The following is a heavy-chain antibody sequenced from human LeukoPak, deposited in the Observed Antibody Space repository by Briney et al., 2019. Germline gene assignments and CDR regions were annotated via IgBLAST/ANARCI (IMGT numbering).Heavy chain of an antibody. CDR2: ITYDGSDK. CDR1: GFTFSSYA. CDR3: ARAVYRSGGYYFDY. Sequence: PGGSLRLSCAASGFTFSSYAMQWVRQAPGKGLEWVAVITYDGSDKNYADPVKGRFTISRDNSMDTLYLQMNSLRAEDTAVYYCARAVYRSGGYYFDYWGQGILVTVSS. D-gene: IGHD6-19*01. J-gene: IGHJ4*02. V-gene: IGHV3-30*04.